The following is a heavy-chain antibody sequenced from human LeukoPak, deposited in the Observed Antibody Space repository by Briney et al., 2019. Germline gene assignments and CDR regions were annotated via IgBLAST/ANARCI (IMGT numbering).Heavy chain of an antibody. CDR1: GYTFTAYY. CDR3: AREAPGSGNFDF. J-gene: IGHJ4*02. Sequence: ASVKVSCKASGYTFTAYYMHWVRQAPGQGLEWMGWINPNSGGTNYAQKFQGRVTMTRDTSISTAYMEMTSLRSDDTAVYYCAREAPGSGNFDFWGQGTLVTVSS. CDR2: INPNSGGT. D-gene: IGHD3-10*01. V-gene: IGHV1-2*02.